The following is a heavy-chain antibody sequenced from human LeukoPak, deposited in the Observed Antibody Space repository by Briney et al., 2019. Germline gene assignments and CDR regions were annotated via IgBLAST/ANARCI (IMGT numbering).Heavy chain of an antibody. Sequence: PSETLSLTCTVSGGSITSYYWGWIRQPPGKGLEWIGSIYYSGSTYYNPSLKSRVTISVDTSKNQFSLKLSSVTAADTAVYYCARVRGDYVTGIDYWGQGTLVTVSS. D-gene: IGHD4-17*01. CDR3: ARVRGDYVTGIDY. CDR1: GGSITSYY. CDR2: IYYSGST. V-gene: IGHV4-39*07. J-gene: IGHJ4*02.